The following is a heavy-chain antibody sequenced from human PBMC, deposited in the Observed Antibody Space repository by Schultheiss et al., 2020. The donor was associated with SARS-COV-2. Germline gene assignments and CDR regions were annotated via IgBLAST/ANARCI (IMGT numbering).Heavy chain of an antibody. V-gene: IGHV4-61*08. J-gene: IGHJ5*02. CDR1: GGSISSGGYY. Sequence: SETLSLTCTVSGGSISSGGYYWSWIRQHPGKGLEWIGEINHSGSTNYNPSLKSRVTISVDKSKNQFSLKMGSLTAADTAVYYCAKDTVVVTAIVRGGLDPWGQGTLVTVSS. D-gene: IGHD2-21*02. CDR2: INHSGST. CDR3: AKDTVVVTAIVRGGLDP.